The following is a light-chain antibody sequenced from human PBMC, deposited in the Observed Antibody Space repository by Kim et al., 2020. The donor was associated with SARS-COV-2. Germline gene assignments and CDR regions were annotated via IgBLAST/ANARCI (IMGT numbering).Light chain of an antibody. Sequence: SASVGDRVTITCRASQGIGKDVSWYQQKPGSAPKRLIYAASTLQPRVPSRFGGGGYGTEFTLTINTLQAEDSATYYCLQYNSYPYTFGPGTKLEI. J-gene: IGKJ2*01. CDR3: LQYNSYPYT. V-gene: IGKV1-17*01. CDR2: AAS. CDR1: QGIGKD.